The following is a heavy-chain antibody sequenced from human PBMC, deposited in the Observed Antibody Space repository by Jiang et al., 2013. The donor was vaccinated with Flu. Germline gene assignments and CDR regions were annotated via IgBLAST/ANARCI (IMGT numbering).Heavy chain of an antibody. Sequence: DPEDGETIYAQKFQGRVTMTEDTSTDTAYMELSSLRSEDTAVYYCATQERGYCSGGSCYSLNYWGQGTLVTVSS. CDR3: ATQERGYCSGGSCYSLNY. J-gene: IGHJ4*02. D-gene: IGHD2-15*01. CDR2: DPEDGET. V-gene: IGHV1-24*01.